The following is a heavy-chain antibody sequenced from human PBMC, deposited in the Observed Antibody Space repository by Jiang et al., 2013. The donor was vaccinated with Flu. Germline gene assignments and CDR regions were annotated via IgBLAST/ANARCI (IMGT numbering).Heavy chain of an antibody. CDR2: IIPILGIA. Sequence: SGAEVKKPGSSVKVSCKASGGTFSSYAISWVRQAPGQGLEWMGRIIPILGIANYAQKFQGRVTITADKSTSTAYMELSSLRSEDTAVYYCARDDSEAVNYDFWSGYYFWFDPWGQGTLVTVSS. V-gene: IGHV1-69*04. J-gene: IGHJ5*02. CDR1: GGTFSSYA. CDR3: ARDDSEAVNYDFWSGYYFWFDP. D-gene: IGHD3-3*01.